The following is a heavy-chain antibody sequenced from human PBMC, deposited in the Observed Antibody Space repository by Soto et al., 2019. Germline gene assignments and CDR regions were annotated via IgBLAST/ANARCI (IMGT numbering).Heavy chain of an antibody. V-gene: IGHV5-51*01. D-gene: IGHD3-22*01. J-gene: IGHJ3*02. CDR1: GYSFTSYW. Sequence: PGESLKISCKGSGYSFTSYWIGWVRQMPGKGLEWMGIIYPGDSDTRYSPSFQGQVTISADKSISTAYLQWSSLKASDTAMYYCARIYFYDSSGSYSMVYAFDIWGQGTMVTVSS. CDR3: ARIYFYDSSGSYSMVYAFDI. CDR2: IYPGDSDT.